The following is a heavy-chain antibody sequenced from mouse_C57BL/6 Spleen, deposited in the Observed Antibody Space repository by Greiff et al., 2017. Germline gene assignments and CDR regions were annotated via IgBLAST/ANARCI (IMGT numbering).Heavy chain of an antibody. D-gene: IGHD1-2*01. Sequence: QVQLQQSGAELVRPGTSVKVSCKASGYAFTNYLIEWVKQRPGQGLEWIGVINPGSGGTNYNEKFKGKATLTADKSSSTAYMQLSSLTSEDSAVXVCARGTTAYYFDYWGQGTTLTVSS. J-gene: IGHJ2*01. CDR3: ARGTTAYYFDY. CDR2: INPGSGGT. CDR1: GYAFTNYL. V-gene: IGHV1-54*01.